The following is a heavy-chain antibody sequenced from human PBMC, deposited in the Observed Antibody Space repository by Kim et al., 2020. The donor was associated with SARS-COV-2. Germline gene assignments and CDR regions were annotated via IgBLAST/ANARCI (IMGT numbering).Heavy chain of an antibody. D-gene: IGHD2-21*02. CDR3: ARLGGVYCGGDCRNHWFDP. J-gene: IGHJ5*02. Sequence: GEYLKISCKGSGYSFTSYWIGWVRQMPGKGLEWMGIIYPGDSDTRYRPSFQGQVTISADKSISTAYLQWSSLKASDTAMYYCARLGGVYCGGDCRNHWFDPWGQGTLVTVSS. CDR1: GYSFTSYW. CDR2: IYPGDSDT. V-gene: IGHV5-51*01.